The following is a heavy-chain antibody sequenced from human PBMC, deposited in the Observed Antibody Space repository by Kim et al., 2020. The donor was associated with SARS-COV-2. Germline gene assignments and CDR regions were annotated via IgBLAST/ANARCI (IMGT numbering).Heavy chain of an antibody. CDR3: ARGYFSGNWFDP. V-gene: IGHV4-59*09. D-gene: IGHD6-25*01. Sequence: NYNPSLKSRVTISVDTSKNQFSLKLSSVTAADTAVYYCARGYFSGNWFDPWGQGTLVTVSS. J-gene: IGHJ5*02.